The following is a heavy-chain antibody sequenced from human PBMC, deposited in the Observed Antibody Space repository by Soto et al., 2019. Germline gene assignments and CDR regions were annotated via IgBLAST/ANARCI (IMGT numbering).Heavy chain of an antibody. J-gene: IGHJ4*02. D-gene: IGHD1-1*01. CDR2: INYSGST. V-gene: IGHV4-39*01. CDR3: ARQVATGFGY. Sequence: ESPSLTCSVSGGSINGNNYYSGWIRQPPGKGLEWIGSINYSGSTHYNPSLKRRITISVDTSKNQFSLRLSSVTAADTAVYYCARQVATGFGYWGQGTLVTVS. CDR1: GGSINGNNYY.